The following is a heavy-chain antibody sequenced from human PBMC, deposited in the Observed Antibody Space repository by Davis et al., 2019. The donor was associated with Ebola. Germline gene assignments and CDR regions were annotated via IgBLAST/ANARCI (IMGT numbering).Heavy chain of an antibody. J-gene: IGHJ4*02. V-gene: IGHV3-23*01. CDR1: GFTFSSYA. D-gene: IGHD1-26*01. CDR2: ISGSGDST. Sequence: PGGSLRLSCAASGFTFSSYAMSWVRQAPGKGLEWVSAISGSGDSTHYADSVKGRFTISRDNSKNTLYLQMNSLRAEDTAVYYCAKAQWELPPYYFDYWGQGTLVTVSS. CDR3: AKAQWELPPYYFDY.